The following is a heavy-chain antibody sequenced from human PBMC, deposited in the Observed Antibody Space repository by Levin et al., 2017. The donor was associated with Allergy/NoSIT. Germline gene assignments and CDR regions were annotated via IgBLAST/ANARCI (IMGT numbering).Heavy chain of an antibody. D-gene: IGHD3-22*01. CDR1: GYTFTSYD. J-gene: IGHJ4*02. Sequence: GASVKVSCKASGYTFTSYDINWVRQATGQGLEWMGWMNPNSGNTGYAQKFQGRVTMTRNTSISTAYMELSSLRSEDTAVYYCASDYDSSGYYYNWGQGTLVTVSS. CDR3: ASDYDSSGYYYN. CDR2: MNPNSGNT. V-gene: IGHV1-8*01.